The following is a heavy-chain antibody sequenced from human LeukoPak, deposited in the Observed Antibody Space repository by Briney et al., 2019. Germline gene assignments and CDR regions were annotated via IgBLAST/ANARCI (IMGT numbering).Heavy chain of an antibody. CDR1: GYTFTDYY. Sequence: ASVKVSCKASGYTFTDYYMHWVQQAPGKGLEWMGLVDPDDGETIYAEKFQGRVTITEDTPIDTAYMELSSLRSEDTAVYYCATTYYYDSSGFIWGRGPLATVSS. D-gene: IGHD3-22*01. J-gene: IGHJ4*02. V-gene: IGHV1-69-2*01. CDR2: VDPDDGET. CDR3: ATTYYYDSSGFI.